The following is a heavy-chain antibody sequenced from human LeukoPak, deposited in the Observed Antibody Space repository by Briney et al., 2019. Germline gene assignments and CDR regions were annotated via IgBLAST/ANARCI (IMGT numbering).Heavy chain of an antibody. CDR3: ARGSNKKKGYSSSWYLDRSYYYYGMDV. V-gene: IGHV4-34*01. J-gene: IGHJ6*02. CDR2: INHSGST. CDR1: GGSLSGYY. Sequence: PSETLSLTCAVYGGSLSGYYWSWLRQPPGKGLEWIGEINHSGSTNYNPSLKSRVTISVDTSKNQFSLKLSSVTAADTAVYYCARGSNKKKGYSSSWYLDRSYYYYGMDVWGQGTTVTVSS. D-gene: IGHD6-13*01.